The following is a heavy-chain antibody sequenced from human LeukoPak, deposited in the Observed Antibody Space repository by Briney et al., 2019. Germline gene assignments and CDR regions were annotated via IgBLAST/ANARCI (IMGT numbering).Heavy chain of an antibody. CDR3: ARGAVPLSRISIFGHPSYYFDY. D-gene: IGHD3-3*01. CDR1: GYTFTNYD. CDR2: MKPNSGNT. V-gene: IGHV1-8*01. J-gene: IGHJ4*02. Sequence: ASVKVSCKASGYTFTNYDINWVRQATGQGLEWMGYMKPNSGNTGYAQKFQGRVTMTRDTSISTAYMELSSLTSEDTAVYYRARGAVPLSRISIFGHPSYYFDYWGQGTLVTVSS.